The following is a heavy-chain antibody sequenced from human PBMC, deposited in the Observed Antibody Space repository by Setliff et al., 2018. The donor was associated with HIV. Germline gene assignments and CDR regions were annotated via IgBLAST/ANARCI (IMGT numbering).Heavy chain of an antibody. J-gene: IGHJ6*03. CDR3: ARDKGYYYMDV. V-gene: IGHV4-61*02. CDR1: GASITSGSFY. Sequence: PSETLSLTCTVSGASITSGSFYWSWIRQPAGKGLEWIGRIYTSGSTNDNPSLKSRITISVDTSNNQFSLRLSSVTAADTAVYYCARDKGYYYMDVWGKGITVTVSS. CDR2: IYTSGST.